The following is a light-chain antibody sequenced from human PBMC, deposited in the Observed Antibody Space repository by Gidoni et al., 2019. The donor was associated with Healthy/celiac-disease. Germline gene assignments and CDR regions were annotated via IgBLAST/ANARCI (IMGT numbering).Light chain of an antibody. CDR1: QSLLHSNGYNY. V-gene: IGKV2-28*01. Sequence: DIVMTQSPLSLPVTPGEPASISCRSSQSLLHSNGYNYLDWYLQKPGQSPQLLIYLGSNRASGVPDRFSGSGSGTDFTLKISRVEAEDVGFYYCMQALQTPTFGGGTKLEIK. J-gene: IGKJ4*01. CDR3: MQALQTPT. CDR2: LGS.